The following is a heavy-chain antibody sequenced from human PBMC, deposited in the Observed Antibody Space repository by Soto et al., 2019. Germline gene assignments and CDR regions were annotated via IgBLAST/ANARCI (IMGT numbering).Heavy chain of an antibody. J-gene: IGHJ5*02. CDR1: GGSISSDY. CDR3: ARDGASGSYYNWFDP. D-gene: IGHD3-10*01. CDR2: IYYSGST. V-gene: IGHV4-59*01. Sequence: QVQLQESGPGLVKPSETLSLTCTVSGGSISSDYWSWIRQPPGKGLGWIGYIYYSGSTNYNPSLKSRVTISVDTSKNQFSLKLSSVTVADTSVYYCARDGASGSYYNWFDPWGQGTLVTVSS.